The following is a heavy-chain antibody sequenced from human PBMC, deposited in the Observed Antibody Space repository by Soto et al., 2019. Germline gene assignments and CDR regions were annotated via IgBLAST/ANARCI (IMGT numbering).Heavy chain of an antibody. D-gene: IGHD3-9*01. CDR2: ISSIGST. V-gene: IGHV4-30-4*01. Sequence: NLSLTCYVSIDSMTSCGYFWSWSRQSTVKGLEWIGYISSIGSTYYNPSLKSRVSVSRDTSKNQFSLKLSSVTTTDTAVYYCARGLVIRPYYYHGMDVWGQGTTVTASS. J-gene: IGHJ6*02. CDR1: IDSMTSCGYF. CDR3: ARGLVIRPYYYHGMDV.